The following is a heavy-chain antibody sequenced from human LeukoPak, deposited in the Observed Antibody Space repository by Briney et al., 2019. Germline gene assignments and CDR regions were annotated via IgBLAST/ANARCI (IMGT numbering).Heavy chain of an antibody. CDR2: IKSKTDGGTT. J-gene: IGHJ4*02. Sequence: GGSLRLSCAASGFTFSNAWMSWVRQAPGKGLEWVGRIKSKTDGGTTDYAAPVKGRFTISRDDSKNTLYPQMNSLKTEDTAVYYCTTDTYYDILTGYYWSFDYWGQGTLVTVSS. CDR1: GFTFSNAW. D-gene: IGHD3-9*01. V-gene: IGHV3-15*01. CDR3: TTDTYYDILTGYYWSFDY.